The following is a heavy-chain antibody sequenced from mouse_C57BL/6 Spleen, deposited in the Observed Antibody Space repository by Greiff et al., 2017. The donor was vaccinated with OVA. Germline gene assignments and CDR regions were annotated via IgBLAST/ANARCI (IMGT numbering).Heavy chain of an antibody. V-gene: IGHV1-61*01. CDR2: IYPSDSET. J-gene: IGHJ2*01. CDR1: GYTFTSYW. D-gene: IGHD1-1*01. CDR3: ARGDYGSSPLAY. Sequence: QVQLQQPGAELVRPGSSVKLSCKASGYTFTSYWMDWVKQRPGQGLEWIGNIYPSDSETHYNQKFKDKATLTVDKSSSTAYMQLSSLTSEDSAVYYCARGDYGSSPLAYWGQGTTLTVSS.